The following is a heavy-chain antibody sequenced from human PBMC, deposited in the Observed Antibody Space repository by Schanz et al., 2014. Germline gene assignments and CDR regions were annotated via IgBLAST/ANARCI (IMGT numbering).Heavy chain of an antibody. CDR3: ARGGGTEDVFDI. CDR1: GGTFSSYT. Sequence: QVQLVQSGAEVKKPGSSVKVSCKASGGTFSSYTISWVRQAPGQGLEWMGIINPSGGSTRYGQKFQGRVTMTTDKSTSTAYMELSSLRSDDTAVYYCARGGGTEDVFDIWGQGTILTVSS. D-gene: IGHD1-1*01. CDR2: INPSGGST. V-gene: IGHV1-69*08. J-gene: IGHJ3*02.